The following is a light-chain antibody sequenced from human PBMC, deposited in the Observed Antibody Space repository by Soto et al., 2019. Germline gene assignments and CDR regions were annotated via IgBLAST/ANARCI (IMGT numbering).Light chain of an antibody. Sequence: QSALTQPPCVSLSPGQSITISCTGTSGDVGAHDFVSWYQHHPGKAPRLVIYDVNRRPAGASNRFSGSKSGSTASLTISTLQAEDEADYYCSSFTNTYSYVFGTGTKVTVL. J-gene: IGLJ1*01. CDR3: SSFTNTYSYV. CDR1: SGDVGAHDF. CDR2: DVN. V-gene: IGLV2-14*01.